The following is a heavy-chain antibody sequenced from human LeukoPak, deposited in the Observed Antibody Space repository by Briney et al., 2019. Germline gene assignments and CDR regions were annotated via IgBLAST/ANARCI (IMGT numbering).Heavy chain of an antibody. CDR1: GYTFTSYD. Sequence: SVKVSCKASGYTFTSYDINWVRQAPGQGLEWMGRIIPILGIANYAQKFQGRVTITADKSTSTAYMELSSLRSEDTAVYYCARDRPRDIVVVPAAPSLGDVWGQGTTVTVSS. CDR2: IIPILGIA. D-gene: IGHD2-2*01. J-gene: IGHJ6*02. V-gene: IGHV1-69*04. CDR3: ARDRPRDIVVVPAAPSLGDV.